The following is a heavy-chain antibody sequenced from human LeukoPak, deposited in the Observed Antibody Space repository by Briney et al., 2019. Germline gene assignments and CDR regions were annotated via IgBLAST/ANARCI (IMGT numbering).Heavy chain of an antibody. CDR2: IHASGPT. CDR3: ARHDAGIAARPFNN. Sequence: PSETLSLTCTVSGGSISTYYWSWIRRPPGKGLEWIAYIHASGPTNYNPSLKSRITISVDTSKNQFSLKLSSVTAADTAVYYCARHDAGIAARPFNNWGQGTLVTVSS. D-gene: IGHD6-6*01. CDR1: GGSISTYY. V-gene: IGHV4-4*09. J-gene: IGHJ4*02.